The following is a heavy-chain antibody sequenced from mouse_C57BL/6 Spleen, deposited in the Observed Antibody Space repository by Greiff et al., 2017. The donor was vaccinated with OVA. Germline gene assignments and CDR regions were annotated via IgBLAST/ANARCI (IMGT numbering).Heavy chain of an antibody. CDR1: GFTFSDYG. Sequence: EVKLVESGGGLVKPGGSLKLSCAASGFTFSDYGMHWVRQAPEKGLEWVAYISSGSSTIYYAATVKGLFTISRDNAKNTLFLQMTSLRSEDTAMYYCADSRNYAMDYWGQGTSVTVSS. CDR2: ISSGSSTI. J-gene: IGHJ4*01. CDR3: ADSRNYAMDY. V-gene: IGHV5-17*01.